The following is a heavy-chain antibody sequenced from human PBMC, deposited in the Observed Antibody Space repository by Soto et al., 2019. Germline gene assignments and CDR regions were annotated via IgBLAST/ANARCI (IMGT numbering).Heavy chain of an antibody. J-gene: IGHJ3*02. CDR2: IGTAGDP. D-gene: IGHD1-26*01. Sequence: AGGSLRLSCAASGFTFSSYDMHWVRQATGKGLEWVSAIGTAGDPYYPGSVKGRFTISRENAKNSLYLQMNSLRAGDTAVYYCARAGRGSYYWPGAFDIWGQGTMVTVSS. CDR3: ARAGRGSYYWPGAFDI. CDR1: GFTFSSYD. V-gene: IGHV3-13*05.